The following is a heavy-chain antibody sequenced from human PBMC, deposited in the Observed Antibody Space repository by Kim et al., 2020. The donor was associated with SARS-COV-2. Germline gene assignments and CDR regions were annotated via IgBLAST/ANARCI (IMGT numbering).Heavy chain of an antibody. CDR3: AKTRGYSRPETFVI. V-gene: IGHV3-23*01. CDR2: ISPGGGTT. J-gene: IGHJ3*02. Sequence: GGSLRLSCAASGFTFSTYAMHWVRQAPGKGLEWVSIISPGGGTTDYADSVTGRFTISRDNSKNTVHLQMNSLRAEDTAVYYCAKTRGYSRPETFVIWGQGTMVTVSS. CDR1: GFTFSTYA. D-gene: IGHD5-18*01.